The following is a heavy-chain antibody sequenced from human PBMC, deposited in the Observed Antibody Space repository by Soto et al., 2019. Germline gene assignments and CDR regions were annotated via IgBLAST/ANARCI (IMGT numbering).Heavy chain of an antibody. CDR1: GGSISSYY. V-gene: IGHV4-4*07. Sequence: SETLSLTCTVSGGSISSYYWSWIRQPAGKGLEWIGRIYTSGSTNYNPSLKSRVTMSVDTSKNQFSLKLSSVTAADAAVYYCARDGNYDSSGYYPFDIWGQGTMVTVSS. D-gene: IGHD3-22*01. J-gene: IGHJ3*02. CDR2: IYTSGST. CDR3: ARDGNYDSSGYYPFDI.